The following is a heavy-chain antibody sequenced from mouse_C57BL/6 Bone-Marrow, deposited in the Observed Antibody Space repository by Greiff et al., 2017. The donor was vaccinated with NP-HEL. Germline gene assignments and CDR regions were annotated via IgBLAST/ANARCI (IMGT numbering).Heavy chain of an antibody. V-gene: IGHV8-12*01. Sequence: QVTLKESGPGILQSSQTLSLTCSFSGFSLSTSGMGVSWIRQPSGKGLEWLAHIYWDDDKRYNPSLKSRLTTSKDTSRNQVFLKITSVDTADTATYYCARRGDYYGNYEDAMDYWGQGTSVTVSS. CDR2: IYWDDDK. J-gene: IGHJ4*01. CDR1: GFSLSTSGMG. D-gene: IGHD2-1*01. CDR3: ARRGDYYGNYEDAMDY.